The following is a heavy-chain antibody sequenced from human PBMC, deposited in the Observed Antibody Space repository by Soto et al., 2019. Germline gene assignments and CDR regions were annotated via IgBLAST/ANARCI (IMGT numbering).Heavy chain of an antibody. CDR1: GFSLSTSGVG. D-gene: IGHD3-10*01. CDR2: IYWDDDK. Sequence: QITLKESGPTLVKPTQTLTLTCTFSGFSLSTSGVGVGWIRQPPGKALEWLALIYWDDDKRYSPSLKSRLTINKDTSKNQVVLTMTNMDPVDTATYYCAHRIYGSGVNYWGQGTLVTVSS. CDR3: AHRIYGSGVNY. J-gene: IGHJ4*02. V-gene: IGHV2-5*02.